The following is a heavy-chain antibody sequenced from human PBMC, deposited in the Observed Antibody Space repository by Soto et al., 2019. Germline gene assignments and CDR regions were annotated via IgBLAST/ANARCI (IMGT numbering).Heavy chain of an antibody. CDR2: IKPDESEK. CDR1: GFTFSDSW. Sequence: EVQLVESGGGLVQPGGSLRLSCTASGFTFSDSWMTWVRQAPGKGLEWVARIKPDESEKKYADSVKGRFTISRDNSKNTLYVQVNSLRPEDTAVYYCAKGILSATIGPYAMDVWGQGTTVTVSS. V-gene: IGHV3-7*01. CDR3: AKGILSATIGPYAMDV. D-gene: IGHD3-16*01. J-gene: IGHJ6*02.